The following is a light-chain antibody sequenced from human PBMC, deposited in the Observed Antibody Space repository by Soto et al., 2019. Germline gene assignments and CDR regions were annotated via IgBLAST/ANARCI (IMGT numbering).Light chain of an antibody. CDR2: EVS. CDR3: SSFAASNTVV. J-gene: IGLJ2*01. Sequence: QSVLTQPTSASGSPGQSVTISCTGTSSDVGGYNYVSWYQQHPGKAPKLMIYEVSKWPSGVPDRFSGSKSGNTASLTVSGLQAEDEADYYCSSFAASNTVVFGGGTKVTVL. V-gene: IGLV2-8*01. CDR1: SSDVGGYNY.